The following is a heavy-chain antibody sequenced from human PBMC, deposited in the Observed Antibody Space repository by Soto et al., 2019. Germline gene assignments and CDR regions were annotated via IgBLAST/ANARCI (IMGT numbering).Heavy chain of an antibody. D-gene: IGHD3-10*01. CDR2: ISYDGSNK. J-gene: IGHJ4*02. Sequence: QVQLVESGGGVVQPGRSLRLSCAASGFPFSSYGMHWVREAPGKGLEWVAVISYDGSNKYYADSVKGRFTISRDNSASTLYLQMNSLGPEDTALYYCVGGQYYFDYRGQGTRVTVSP. CDR3: VGGQYYFDY. CDR1: GFPFSSYG. V-gene: IGHV3-30*03.